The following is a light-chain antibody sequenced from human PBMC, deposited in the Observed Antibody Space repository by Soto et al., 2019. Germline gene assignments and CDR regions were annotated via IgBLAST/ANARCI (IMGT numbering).Light chain of an antibody. CDR3: SSHTSSNTRV. Sequence: QSALTQPASVSGSPGQSITISCTGTSRAVGGYNYVSWYQQHPGKAPKLMIYEVSNRPSGVSYRFSGSKSGNTASLTISGLQAEDEADYYCSSHTSSNTRVFGTGTKVTVL. CDR2: EVS. CDR1: SRAVGGYNY. V-gene: IGLV2-14*01. J-gene: IGLJ1*01.